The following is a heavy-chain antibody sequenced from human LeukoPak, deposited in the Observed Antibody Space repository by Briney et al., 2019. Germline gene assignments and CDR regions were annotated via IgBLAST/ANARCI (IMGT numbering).Heavy chain of an antibody. V-gene: IGHV1-46*01. D-gene: IGHD3-3*01. Sequence: ASVKVSFKASGYTFTIYYMHWVRQAPGQGLEWMGIINPSGGSTSYAQKFQGRVTMTRDTSTSTVYMELSSLRSEDTAVYYCARAIFGVVISDYWGQGTLVTVSS. CDR3: ARAIFGVVISDY. CDR1: GYTFTIYY. CDR2: INPSGGST. J-gene: IGHJ4*02.